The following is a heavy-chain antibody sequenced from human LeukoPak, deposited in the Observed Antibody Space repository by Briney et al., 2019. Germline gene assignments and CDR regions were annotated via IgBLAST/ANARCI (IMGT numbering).Heavy chain of an antibody. Sequence: RGSLRLSCAASGFTFTNYGMHWVRQAPGKGLEWVAVLSSDGIDFHYADSVKGRFTISRDNSKNTLYLQMNSLRTEDTAVYYCAKDFVRGSSDYYYDYWGQGALVTVSS. CDR1: GFTFTNYG. V-gene: IGHV3-30*18. D-gene: IGHD3-10*02. CDR3: AKDFVRGSSDYYYDY. CDR2: LSSDGIDF. J-gene: IGHJ4*02.